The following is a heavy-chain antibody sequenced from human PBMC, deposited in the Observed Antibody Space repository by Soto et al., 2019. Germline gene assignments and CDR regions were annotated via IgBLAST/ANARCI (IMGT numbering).Heavy chain of an antibody. CDR2: INHSGST. V-gene: IGHV4-34*01. CDR1: GGSFSGYY. CDR3: ARGISTIVVVIRARYCFDY. J-gene: IGHJ4*02. D-gene: IGHD3-22*01. Sequence: SETLSLTCAVYGGSFSGYYWSWIRQPPGKGLEWIGEINHSGSTNYNPSLKSRVTISVDTSKNQFSLKLSSVTAADTAVYYCARGISTIVVVIRARYCFDYCGQXTLVTVSS.